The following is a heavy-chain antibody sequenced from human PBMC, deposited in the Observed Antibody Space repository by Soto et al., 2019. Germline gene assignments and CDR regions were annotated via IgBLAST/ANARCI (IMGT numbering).Heavy chain of an antibody. Sequence: PGGSLRLSCAAPGFTFSSYGMHWVRQAPGKGLEWVAVISYDGSNKYYADSVKGRFTISRDNSKNTLYLQMNSLRAEDTAVYYCAKDRTSLWFGELSRGMDVWGQGTTVTVSS. D-gene: IGHD3-10*01. CDR1: GFTFSSYG. J-gene: IGHJ6*02. V-gene: IGHV3-30*18. CDR3: AKDRTSLWFGELSRGMDV. CDR2: ISYDGSNK.